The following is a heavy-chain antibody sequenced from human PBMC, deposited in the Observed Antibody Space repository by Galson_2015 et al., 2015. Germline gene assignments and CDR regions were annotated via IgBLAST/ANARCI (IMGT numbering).Heavy chain of an antibody. V-gene: IGHV4-39*07. CDR1: GGSISSSSYY. J-gene: IGHJ4*02. CDR3: ARVPADSSGYYPSDY. Sequence: ETLSLTCTVSGGSISSSSYYWGWIRQPPGKGLEWIGSIYTSGSTNYNPSLKSRVTISVDTSKNQFSLKLSSVTAADTAVYYCARVPADSSGYYPSDYWGQGTLVTVSS. CDR2: IYTSGST. D-gene: IGHD3-22*01.